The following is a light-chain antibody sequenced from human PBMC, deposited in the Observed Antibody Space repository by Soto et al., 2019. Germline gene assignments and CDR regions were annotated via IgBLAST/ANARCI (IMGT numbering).Light chain of an antibody. V-gene: IGKV3-15*01. CDR1: QSVSSN. CDR2: GAS. Sequence: EVMLTQSPVTLSVSPGERATMSCRASQSVSSNLAWYQLNPGQPPRLLIYGASTRATGIPARFSGSGSGTEFTLTISGLQSEDFALYYCQQYNIWPPYTFGQGTKVDIK. J-gene: IGKJ2*01. CDR3: QQYNIWPPYT.